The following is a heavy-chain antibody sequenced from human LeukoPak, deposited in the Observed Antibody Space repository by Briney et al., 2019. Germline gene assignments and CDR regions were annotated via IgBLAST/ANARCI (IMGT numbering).Heavy chain of an antibody. D-gene: IGHD3-3*01. J-gene: IGHJ4*02. CDR2: ISNDGSRK. Sequence: PGGSLRLSCAASGFTFSNFPMAWVRQAPGKGLEWVAIISNDGSRKYYAHSVEGRFTISRDNSKNTLYLQMDSLRAEDTAVYYCARDRAWNYFDYWGQGTLVTVSS. CDR1: GFTFSNFP. V-gene: IGHV3-30*03. CDR3: ARDRAWNYFDY.